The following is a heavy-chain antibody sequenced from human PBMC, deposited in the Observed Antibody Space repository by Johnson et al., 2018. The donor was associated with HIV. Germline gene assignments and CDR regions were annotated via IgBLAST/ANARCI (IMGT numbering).Heavy chain of an antibody. CDR2: IWYDGSNK. CDR1: GFTFSSYG. J-gene: IGHJ3*02. CDR3: AKDLFTEREDDVFDI. D-gene: IGHD1-26*01. Sequence: QVQLVESGGGVVQPGRSLRLSCAASGFTFSSYGMHWVRQAPGKGLEWVAVIWYDGSNKYYADSVKGRFTISRDNSKNTLYLQMNSLRAEDTAVYYCAKDLFTEREDDVFDIWGQVTMVTVSS. V-gene: IGHV3-33*06.